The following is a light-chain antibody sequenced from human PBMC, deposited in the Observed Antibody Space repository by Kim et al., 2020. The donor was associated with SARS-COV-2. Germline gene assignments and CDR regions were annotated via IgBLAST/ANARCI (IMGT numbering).Light chain of an antibody. CDR1: TSSIGSNF. CDR3: GVWDSRLSASWV. J-gene: IGLJ3*02. Sequence: QKVTIACSGTTSSIGSNFVSWYQQVPGTAPKLLIYDNDKRPSGIPDRFSGSKSGTSATLGITGLQTGDEAHYFCGVWDSRLSASWVFGGGTQLTVL. CDR2: DND. V-gene: IGLV1-51*01.